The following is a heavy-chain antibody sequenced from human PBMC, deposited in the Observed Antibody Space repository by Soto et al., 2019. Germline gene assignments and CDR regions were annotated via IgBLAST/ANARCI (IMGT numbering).Heavy chain of an antibody. D-gene: IGHD3-3*01. CDR3: ARGERSGYFRWYYFDY. CDR2: INPNSGGT. V-gene: IGHV1-2*02. J-gene: IGHJ4*02. Sequence: QVQLVQSGAEVKKPGASVKVSCKASGYTFTGYYMHWVRQAPGQGLEWMGWINPNSGGTNYAQKFQGRVTMTRDTFISTAYMELSRLRSDDTAVYYCARGERSGYFRWYYFDYWGQGTLVTVSS. CDR1: GYTFTGYY.